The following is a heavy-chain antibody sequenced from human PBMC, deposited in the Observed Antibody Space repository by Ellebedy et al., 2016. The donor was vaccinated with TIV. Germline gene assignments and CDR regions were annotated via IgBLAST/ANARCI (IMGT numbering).Heavy chain of an antibody. CDR1: GYSFTSYW. D-gene: IGHD3-9*01. CDR2: IDPSDSYT. Sequence: GESLKISCKGSGYSFTSYWISWVRQMPGKGLEWMGRIDPSDSYTNYSPSFQGHVTISADQSISTAYLQWNSLKASDTAMYYCARHVSYNDILTGKLYHYDGMDVWGQGTTVTVSS. V-gene: IGHV5-10-1*01. CDR3: ARHVSYNDILTGKLYHYDGMDV. J-gene: IGHJ6*02.